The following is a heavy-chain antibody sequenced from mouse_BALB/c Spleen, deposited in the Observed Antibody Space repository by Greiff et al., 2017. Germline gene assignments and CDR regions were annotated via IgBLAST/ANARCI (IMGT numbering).Heavy chain of an antibody. D-gene: IGHD2-1*01. J-gene: IGHJ4*01. V-gene: IGHV5-17*02. CDR2: ISSGSSTI. CDR3: ARAGNPTYAMDY. CDR1: GFTFSSFG. Sequence: EVKVVESGGGLVQPGGSRKLSCAASGFTFSSFGMHWVRQAPEKGLEWVAYISSGSSTIYYADTVKGRFTISRDNPKNTLFLQMTSLRSEDTAMYYCARAGNPTYAMDYWGQGTSVTVSS.